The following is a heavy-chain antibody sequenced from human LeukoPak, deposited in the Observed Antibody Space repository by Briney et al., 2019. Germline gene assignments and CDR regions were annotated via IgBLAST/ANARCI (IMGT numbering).Heavy chain of an antibody. CDR2: ISGSGGTT. J-gene: IGHJ4*02. CDR1: GFTFSSYG. CDR3: ARTLTGVIDY. D-gene: IGHD7-27*01. Sequence: GGSLRLSCAASGFTFSSYGMSWVRQAPGKGLEWVSGISGSGGTTYYADSVKGRFTISRDNSKNTLYLQVNSLRAEDTAVYYCARTLTGVIDYWGQGTLVTVSS. V-gene: IGHV3-23*01.